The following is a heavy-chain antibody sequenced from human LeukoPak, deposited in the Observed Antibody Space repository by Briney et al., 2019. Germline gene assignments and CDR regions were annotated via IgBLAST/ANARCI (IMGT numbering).Heavy chain of an antibody. Sequence: SETLSLTCTVSGGSISRYYWSWIRQPPGKGLEWIGYIYSSGSTNYSPSLKSRVTISVDTSKSQFSLKLSSVTAADTAVYYCARDSGSYSCADDALDIWGQGTMVTVSS. CDR1: GGSISRYY. V-gene: IGHV4-59*01. CDR3: ARDSGSYSCADDALDI. D-gene: IGHD1-26*01. CDR2: IYSSGST. J-gene: IGHJ3*02.